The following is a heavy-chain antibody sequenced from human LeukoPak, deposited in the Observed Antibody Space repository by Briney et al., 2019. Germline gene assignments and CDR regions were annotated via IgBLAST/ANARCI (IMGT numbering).Heavy chain of an antibody. CDR3: ARGGTLFTYFDS. CDR1: GGSTSDYY. J-gene: IGHJ4*02. V-gene: IGHV4-4*07. D-gene: IGHD3-10*02. CDR2: IYYTGNT. Sequence: SETLSLTCSVSGGSTSDYYWNWIRQPAGQGLEWLGRIYYTGNTAYNPSLESRLTMSLDTAKNQFSLKVTSVTAADTAVYYCARGGTLFTYFDSWGRGTLVTVSS.